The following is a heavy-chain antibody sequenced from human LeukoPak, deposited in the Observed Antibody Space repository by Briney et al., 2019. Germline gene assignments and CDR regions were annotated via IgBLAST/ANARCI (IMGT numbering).Heavy chain of an antibody. CDR2: LSSSSTYV. J-gene: IGHJ4*02. CDR1: GFTFSTYS. V-gene: IGHV3-21*01. CDR3: ARVRCSGGGCFYNFDY. Sequence: GGSLRLSCAASGFTFSTYSMNWVRQAPGKGLEWVSSLSSSSTYVYYADSAKGRFTISRDNAKNSLYLQMNSLRAEDTAVYYCARVRCSGGGCFYNFDYWGQGSLVTVSS. D-gene: IGHD2-15*01.